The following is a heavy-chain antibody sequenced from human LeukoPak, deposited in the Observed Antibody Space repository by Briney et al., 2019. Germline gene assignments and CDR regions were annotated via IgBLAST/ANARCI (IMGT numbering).Heavy chain of an antibody. J-gene: IGHJ4*02. V-gene: IGHV3-7*05. CDR1: GFTFSSYW. CDR2: IKQDGTEK. D-gene: IGHD3-22*01. CDR3: ARDRGQYSSGYYDY. Sequence: GGSLRLSCAASGFTFSSYWMSWVRQAPGEGLEWVANIKQDGTEKYYMDSVKGRFSISRDNAKNSLYLQMNALRAEDTAVYYCARDRGQYSSGYYDYWGQGTLVTVSS.